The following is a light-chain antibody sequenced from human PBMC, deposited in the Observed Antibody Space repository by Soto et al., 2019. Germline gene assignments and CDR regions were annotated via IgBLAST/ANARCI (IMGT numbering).Light chain of an antibody. CDR2: SNN. J-gene: IGLJ1*01. CDR1: SANIGNNY. V-gene: IGLV1-47*02. Sequence: QSVLTQPPSASGTPGQRVTISCSGRSANIGNNYVCWYQQLPGTAPKLLIYSNNQRPSGVPDRFSGSKSGTSASRAISGLRSEDEADYYCVAWDDSLSGLVFGTGTKLTVL. CDR3: VAWDDSLSGLV.